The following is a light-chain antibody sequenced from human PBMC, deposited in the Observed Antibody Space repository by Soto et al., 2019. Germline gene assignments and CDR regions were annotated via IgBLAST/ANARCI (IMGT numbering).Light chain of an antibody. CDR3: TGWDDRLNGPV. Sequence: QSVLTQPPSASGTPGQRVTISCSGSSSNIGSNTVNWYQQLPGTAPKLLIYSNNQRPSGVSDRFSGSKSDTSASLAISGLQSEDEADYYCTGWDDRLNGPVFGGGTQLTVL. CDR1: SSNIGSNT. CDR2: SNN. J-gene: IGLJ2*01. V-gene: IGLV1-44*01.